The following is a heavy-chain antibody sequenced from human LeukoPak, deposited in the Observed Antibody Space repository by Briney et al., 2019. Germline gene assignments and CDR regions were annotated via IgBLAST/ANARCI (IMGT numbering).Heavy chain of an antibody. CDR2: ISPAENKN. CDR3: ARAPNNAWHNFDC. CDR1: GFTFSAYA. V-gene: IGHV3-30*04. Sequence: GGSLRLSCAASGFTFSAYAMHWFRQAPGKGLEWLAVISPAENKNNHADSAKGRFTISRDNSKDTLYLQMNSLRPEDTAVYCCARAPNNAWHNFDCWGQGTLVTVSS. J-gene: IGHJ4*02. D-gene: IGHD1/OR15-1a*01.